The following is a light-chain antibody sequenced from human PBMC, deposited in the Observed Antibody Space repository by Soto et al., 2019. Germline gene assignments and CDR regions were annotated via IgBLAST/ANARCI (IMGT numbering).Light chain of an antibody. Sequence: DIQMTQSPSSLSASVGDRVTITCRASQSISSYLNWYQQKPVKAPKLLIYAASSLQGGVPSRFSGSGSGTDFTLTISSRQPEDFATYYYQQSYSTPPYTFGQGTKLEIK. J-gene: IGKJ2*01. CDR3: QQSYSTPPYT. V-gene: IGKV1-39*01. CDR2: AAS. CDR1: QSISSY.